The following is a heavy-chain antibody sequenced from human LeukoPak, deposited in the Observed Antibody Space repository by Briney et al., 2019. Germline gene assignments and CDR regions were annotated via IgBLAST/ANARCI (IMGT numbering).Heavy chain of an antibody. V-gene: IGHV3-21*06. D-gene: IGHD2-15*01. Sequence: GGSLRLSCAASGFTFSSHDMHWVRQAPGKGLEWVSSTTNSNKQYYVVPVKGRFTISRDNAKDSLYLQMNNLRAEDTAVYYCARARLTDGGSDYWGQGTLVTVSS. CDR3: ARARLTDGGSDY. J-gene: IGHJ4*02. CDR1: GFTFSSHD. CDR2: TTNSNKQ.